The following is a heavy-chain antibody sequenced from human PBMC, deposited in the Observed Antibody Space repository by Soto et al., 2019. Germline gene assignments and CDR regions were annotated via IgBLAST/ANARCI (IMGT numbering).Heavy chain of an antibody. CDR1: GGSISSSSYY. D-gene: IGHD4-17*01. CDR2: IYYSGST. J-gene: IGHJ5*02. Sequence: QLQLQESGPGLVKPSETLSLTCTVSGGSISSSSYYWGWIRQPPGKGLEWIGSIYYSGSTYYNPSLKSRVTISVDTSNNQFALKLSSVTAADTAVYYCARRKTWTNNWFDPCGQVTLVTVCS. V-gene: IGHV4-39*01. CDR3: ARRKTWTNNWFDP.